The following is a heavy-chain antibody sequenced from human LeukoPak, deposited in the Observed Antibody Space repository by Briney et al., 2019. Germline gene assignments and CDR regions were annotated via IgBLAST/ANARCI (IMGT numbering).Heavy chain of an antibody. CDR3: ATWKKHGGSYYGMDV. V-gene: IGHV3-48*02. J-gene: IGHJ6*02. CDR1: GFTFSSYS. CDR2: ISSSSSTI. Sequence: GGSLRLSCAASGFTFSSYSMNWVRQAPGKGLEWVSYISSSSSTIYYADSVKGRFTISRDNAKNSLYLQMNSLRDEDTAVYYCATWKKHGGSYYGMDVWGQGTTVTVSS. D-gene: IGHD1-1*01.